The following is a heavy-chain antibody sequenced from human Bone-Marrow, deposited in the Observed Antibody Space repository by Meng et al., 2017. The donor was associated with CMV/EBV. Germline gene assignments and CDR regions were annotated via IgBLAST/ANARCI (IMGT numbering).Heavy chain of an antibody. J-gene: IGHJ4*02. V-gene: IGHV1-69*05. CDR2: INPIFGTA. D-gene: IGHD3-3*01. CDR3: ASGGRDVLRFLEWVLPN. CDR1: GGTFSSYA. Sequence: SVKVSCKASGGTFSSYAISWVRQAPGQGLEWMGGINPIFGTANYAERFQGRVTITTDESTSTAYMELSSLRSEDTAVYYCASGGRDVLRFLEWVLPNWGQGTLVTVSS.